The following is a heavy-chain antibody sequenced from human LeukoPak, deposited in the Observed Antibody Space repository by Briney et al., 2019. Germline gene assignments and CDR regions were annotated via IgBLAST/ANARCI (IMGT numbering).Heavy chain of an antibody. CDR2: TYFSGNT. CDR3: AGFRYYFDY. V-gene: IGHV4-59*01. J-gene: IGHJ4*02. Sequence: SETQSLTCTVSGGSISSYYWSWIRQPPGKGLEWIGYTYFSGNTNYNPSLKSRVTISVDTSKNRFSLKLSSVTAADTAVYYCAGFRYYFDYWGQGTPVTVSS. CDR1: GGSISSYY. D-gene: IGHD3-10*01.